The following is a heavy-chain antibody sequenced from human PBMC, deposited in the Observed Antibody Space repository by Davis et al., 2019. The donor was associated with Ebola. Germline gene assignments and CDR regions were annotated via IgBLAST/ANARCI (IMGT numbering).Heavy chain of an antibody. Sequence: SVKVSCKASGGTFSSYAISWVRQAPGQGLEWMGGIIPIFGTAIYAQKFQGRVTITADKSTSTAYMELSSLRSEDTAVYYCARSTADYGDYWFDPWGQGTLVTVSS. CDR2: IIPIFGTA. CDR1: GGTFSSYA. CDR3: ARSTADYGDYWFDP. J-gene: IGHJ5*02. V-gene: IGHV1-69*06. D-gene: IGHD4-17*01.